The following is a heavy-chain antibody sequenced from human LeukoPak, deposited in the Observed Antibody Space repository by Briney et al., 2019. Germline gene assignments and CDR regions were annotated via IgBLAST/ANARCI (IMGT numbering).Heavy chain of an antibody. CDR1: GFTFNTYT. D-gene: IGHD5-18*01. CDR3: ARDLGGDSYGSKYFDY. V-gene: IGHV3-21*01. Sequence: GGSLRLSCAASGFTFNTYTMNWVRQAPGKGLEWVSSISSSSSHIYYADSVKGRFTISRDNAKNSLYLQMNSLRAEDTAVYYCARDLGGDSYGSKYFDYWGQGTLVTVSS. CDR2: ISSSSSHI. J-gene: IGHJ4*02.